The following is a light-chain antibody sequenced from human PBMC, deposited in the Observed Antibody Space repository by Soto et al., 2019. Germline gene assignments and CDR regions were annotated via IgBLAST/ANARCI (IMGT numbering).Light chain of an antibody. CDR1: QSVSSN. Sequence: EIVMTQSPATLSVSPGERAXXXXXXXQSVSSNLAWYQQKPGQAPRLLIYGASSRATGIPDRFSGSGSGTDFTLTISRLEPEDFAVYYCQQYGSSPPRFIFGPGTKVDIK. J-gene: IGKJ3*01. CDR3: QQYGSSPPRFI. CDR2: GAS. V-gene: IGKV3-20*01.